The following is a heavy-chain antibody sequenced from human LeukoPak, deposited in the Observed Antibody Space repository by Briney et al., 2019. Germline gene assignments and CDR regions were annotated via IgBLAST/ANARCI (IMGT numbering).Heavy chain of an antibody. V-gene: IGHV3-23*01. CDR1: GFTFSSYA. CDR3: AKVMERSWKGMYFDY. CDR2: ISGSGGST. D-gene: IGHD3-3*01. J-gene: IGHJ4*02. Sequence: PGGSLRLSCAASGFTFSSYAMSWVRQAPGKGLEWVSAISGSGGSTYYADSVKGRFTISRDNSKNTLYLQMNSLRAEDTAVYYCAKVMERSWKGMYFDYWGQGTLVTVSS.